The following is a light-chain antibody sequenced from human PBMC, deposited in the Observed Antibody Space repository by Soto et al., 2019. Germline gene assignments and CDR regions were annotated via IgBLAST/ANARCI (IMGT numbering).Light chain of an antibody. J-gene: IGLJ1*01. V-gene: IGLV2-14*01. CDR1: SSDVGGYNY. CDR3: SSYASSSTLV. Sequence: QSVLTQPASVSGSPGQWITISCTGTSSDVGGYNYVSWYQQHPGKAPKLIICDVSNRPSGVSSRFAGSKSGNTASLTTSGLQAEDDADYYCSSYASSSTLVFGTGTKLTVL. CDR2: DVS.